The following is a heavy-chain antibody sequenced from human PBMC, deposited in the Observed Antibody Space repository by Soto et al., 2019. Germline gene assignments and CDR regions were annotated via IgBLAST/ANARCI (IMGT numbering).Heavy chain of an antibody. V-gene: IGHV3-48*04. J-gene: IGHJ5*02. D-gene: IGHD1-1*01. CDR3: ARDLNSDDRNVWFDP. CDR1: GFMLSTYS. Sequence: DVQLVESGGGLVQPGGCLRLSCAASGFMLSTYSMNWVRQAPGQGLEWVSYISGTSGKTYYADSVKGRFNITRDNAKTSLYLQMNSLRSEDTAVYYCARDLNSDDRNVWFDPWGQGTLVIVSS. CDR2: ISGTSGKT.